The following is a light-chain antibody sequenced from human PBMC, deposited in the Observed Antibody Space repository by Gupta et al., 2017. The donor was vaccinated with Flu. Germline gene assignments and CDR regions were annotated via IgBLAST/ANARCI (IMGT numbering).Light chain of an antibody. V-gene: IGLV3-21*02. CDR3: QVWDSSSDLRV. CDR1: NIGSKS. J-gene: IGLJ3*02. Sequence: GQTARITCGGNNIGSKSVHWYQQKPGQAPVLVVYDDRDRPSGIPERFSGSNSGNTATLTISRVEAGDEAEYYCQVWDSSSDLRVFGGGTKLTVL. CDR2: DDR.